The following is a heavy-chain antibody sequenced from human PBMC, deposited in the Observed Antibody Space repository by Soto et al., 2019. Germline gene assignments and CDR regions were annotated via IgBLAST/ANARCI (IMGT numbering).Heavy chain of an antibody. CDR1: GFTFSDHY. J-gene: IGHJ3*02. D-gene: IGHD2-21*02. CDR2: TRNKANSYTT. Sequence: EVQLVESGGGLVQPGGSLRLSCAAAGFTFSDHYMDWVRQAPGKGLEWVGRTRNKANSYTTEYAASVRGRFTISRDESKNLLYLQMNSLKTEDTAVYYCPSHVVVTLSNGFDIWGQGTMVTVSS. CDR3: PSHVVVTLSNGFDI. V-gene: IGHV3-72*01.